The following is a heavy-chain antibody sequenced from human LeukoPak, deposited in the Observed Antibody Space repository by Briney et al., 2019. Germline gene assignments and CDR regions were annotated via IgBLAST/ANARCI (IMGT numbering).Heavy chain of an antibody. V-gene: IGHV3-73*01. J-gene: IGHJ2*01. CDR2: IRSKANSYAT. CDR3: TRYGNWNYGYWYFDL. CDR1: GFTFSGSA. D-gene: IGHD1-7*01. Sequence: PGGSLRLSCAASGFTFSGSAMHWVRQASGKGLEWVGRIRSKANSYATAYAASVKGRFTISRDDSKNTAYLQMNSLKTEDTAVYYCTRYGNWNYGYWYFDLWGRGTLVTVSS.